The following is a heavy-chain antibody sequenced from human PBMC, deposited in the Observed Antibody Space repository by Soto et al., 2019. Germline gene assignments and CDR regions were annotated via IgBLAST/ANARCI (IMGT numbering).Heavy chain of an antibody. V-gene: IGHV5-51*01. CDR3: ARHRAVAGTYYYYGMDV. Sequence: PGESLKISCKGSGYDFTHYWIAWVRQMPGKGLEWMGIIYPGDSDTRYSPSFQGQVTISADKSISTAYLQWSSLKASDTAMYYCARHRAVAGTYYYYGMDVWGQGTMVTVSS. J-gene: IGHJ6*02. CDR1: GYDFTHYW. CDR2: IYPGDSDT. D-gene: IGHD6-19*01.